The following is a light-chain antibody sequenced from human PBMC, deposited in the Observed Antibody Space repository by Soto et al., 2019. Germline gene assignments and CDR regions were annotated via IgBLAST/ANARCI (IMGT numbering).Light chain of an antibody. CDR2: GAS. J-gene: IGKJ5*01. Sequence: EIVLTQSPGTLSLSPGEIATLSCMASQSVSSSYLAWYQQKPGQAPRLLIYGASSRATGIPDRFSGSGSGTDFTLTISRLEPEEFVVYYCQQYGSSPITVGQGTRLEIK. V-gene: IGKV3-20*01. CDR3: QQYGSSPIT. CDR1: QSVSSSY.